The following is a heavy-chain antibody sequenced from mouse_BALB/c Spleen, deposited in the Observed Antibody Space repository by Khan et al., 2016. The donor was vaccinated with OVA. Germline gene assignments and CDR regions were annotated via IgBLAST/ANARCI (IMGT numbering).Heavy chain of an antibody. CDR1: GYTFTSYW. J-gene: IGHJ2*01. Sequence: VQLQQSGAELVKAGASVKMSCKASGYTFTSYWMHWVKQRLGQGLEWFAETNPTNGRTYYNEKFKSKAKLTVDKSSSPAYMLLSGPTFEDSAVYYCARIKKIVATYVDYWGQGTTLTVSS. V-gene: IGHV1S81*02. CDR2: TNPTNGRT. CDR3: ARIKKIVATYVDY. D-gene: IGHD1-1*01.